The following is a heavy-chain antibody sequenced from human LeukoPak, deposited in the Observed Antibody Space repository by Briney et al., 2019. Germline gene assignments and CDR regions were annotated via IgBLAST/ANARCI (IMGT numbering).Heavy chain of an antibody. CDR2: IYSGGST. D-gene: IGHD5-12*01. J-gene: IGHJ4*02. V-gene: IGHV4-4*07. CDR3: ARSGSGYLRYYFDY. CDR1: GGSISSYY. Sequence: SETLSLTCTVSGGSISSYYWSWIRQPAGKGLKWIGRIYSGGSTNYNPSLKSRVTISVDTSKNQFSLKLSSVTAADTAVYYCARSGSGYLRYYFDYWGQGTLVTVSS.